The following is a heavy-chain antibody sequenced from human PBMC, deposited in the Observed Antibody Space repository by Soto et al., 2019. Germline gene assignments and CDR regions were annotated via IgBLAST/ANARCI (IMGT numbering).Heavy chain of an antibody. D-gene: IGHD3-16*01. CDR2: IFSVVRT. Sequence: QVQLQESGPRLVNPSETQSLTCTVSGASVRDQYWTWIRQPPGKRLEFIGYIFSVVRTKYNPSLESRVTISVDTSKNQFSLRLTSVAATDTAVYYCARTLDYGHMDVWGKGTTVTVSS. CDR1: GASVRDQY. J-gene: IGHJ6*03. V-gene: IGHV4-59*02. CDR3: ARTLDYGHMDV.